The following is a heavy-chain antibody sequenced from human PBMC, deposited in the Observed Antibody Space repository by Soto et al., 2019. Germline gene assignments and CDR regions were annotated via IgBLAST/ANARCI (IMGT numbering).Heavy chain of an antibody. CDR3: ARSIMIFVLAQGFYYYGMDV. J-gene: IGHJ6*02. CDR1: GDTFSSYV. D-gene: IGHD3-3*01. Sequence: ASVKVSCKASGDTFSSYVLNWVRQAPGQGLEWMGGIMPNFGTETYAQKFQGRLTLTADKSTSTAYMELSRLRSEDTAVYYCARSIMIFVLAQGFYYYGMDVWAQGTTVTVSS. V-gene: IGHV1-69*06. CDR2: IMPNFGTE.